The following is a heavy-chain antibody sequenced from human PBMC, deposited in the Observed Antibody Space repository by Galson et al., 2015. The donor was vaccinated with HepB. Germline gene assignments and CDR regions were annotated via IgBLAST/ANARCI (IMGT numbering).Heavy chain of an antibody. Sequence: SYYWSWIRQPAGKGLEWIGRIYTSGSTNYNPSLKSRVTMSVDTSKNQFSLKLSSVTAADTAVYYCAREASFGFGSSSVFDYWGQGTLVTVSS. CDR3: AREASFGFGSSSVFDY. D-gene: IGHD6-6*01. CDR2: IYTSGST. V-gene: IGHV4-4*07. J-gene: IGHJ4*02. CDR1: SYY.